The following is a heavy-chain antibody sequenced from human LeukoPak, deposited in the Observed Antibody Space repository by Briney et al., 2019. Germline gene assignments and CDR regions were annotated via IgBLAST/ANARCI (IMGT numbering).Heavy chain of an antibody. CDR3: ARGVVVVLAAIYTY. CDR1: GFTFSSYW. Sequence: PGGSLRLSCAASGFTFSSYWMSWVRQAPGKGLEWVANIKQDGSEKYYVDSVKGRFTISRDNAKNSLYLQMNSLRAEDTAVYYCARGVVVVLAAIYTYWGQGTLVTVSS. J-gene: IGHJ4*02. V-gene: IGHV3-7*01. D-gene: IGHD2-2*02. CDR2: IKQDGSEK.